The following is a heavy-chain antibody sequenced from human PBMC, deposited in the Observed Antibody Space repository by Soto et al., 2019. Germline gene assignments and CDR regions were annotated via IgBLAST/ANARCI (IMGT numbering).Heavy chain of an antibody. J-gene: IGHJ3*02. Sequence: PSETLALTCTVSGGSISSSSYYWGWIRQPPGKGLEWIGSIYYSGSTYYNPSLKSRVTISVDTSKNQFSLKLSSVTAADTAVYYCARPYCSGGSCYSSPPKGAFDIWGQGTMVTXSS. V-gene: IGHV4-39*01. CDR2: IYYSGST. CDR3: ARPYCSGGSCYSSPPKGAFDI. D-gene: IGHD2-15*01. CDR1: GGSISSSSYY.